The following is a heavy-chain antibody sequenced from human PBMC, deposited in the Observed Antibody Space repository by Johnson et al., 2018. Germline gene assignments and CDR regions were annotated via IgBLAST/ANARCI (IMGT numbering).Heavy chain of an antibody. CDR2: INPSGGST. CDR3: AREGLARGAFEI. D-gene: IGHD3-10*01. CDR1: GYTFTSYY. V-gene: IGHV1-46*01. Sequence: QVQLVQSGAEVKKPGASVKVSCKASGYTFTSYYMHWVRQAPGQGLEWMGIINPSGGSTSYAQKFQDRVTRTRDTSTSTVYMELGSLRSEDTAVYYGAREGLARGAFEIWGQVTMVTVSS. J-gene: IGHJ3*02.